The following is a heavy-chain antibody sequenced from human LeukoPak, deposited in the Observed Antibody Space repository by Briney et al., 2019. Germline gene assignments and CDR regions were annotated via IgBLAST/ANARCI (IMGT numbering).Heavy chain of an antibody. CDR1: GSSISSGAYY. CDR2: IYYSGRT. V-gene: IGHV4-31*03. Sequence: SETLSLTCTVSGSSISSGAYYWSWIRQHPGKGLEWIGYIYYSGRTYYNPSLKSRVPISVDTSNNQFSLKVSSVRAADTAVYYCAKHLYYDSGAYHTLSSFDYWGQGTLVTVSS. J-gene: IGHJ4*02. D-gene: IGHD3-22*01. CDR3: AKHLYYDSGAYHTLSSFDY.